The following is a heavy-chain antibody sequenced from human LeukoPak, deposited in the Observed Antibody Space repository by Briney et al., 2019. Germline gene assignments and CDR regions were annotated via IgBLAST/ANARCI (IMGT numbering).Heavy chain of an antibody. D-gene: IGHD5-24*01. CDR1: GYTFTSYD. V-gene: IGHV1-8*01. CDR2: MNPNSGNT. CDR3: ARPRGYNQEFDY. Sequence: ASLKLSCTASGYTFTSYDINWDRQATGQGNERKGRMNPNSGNTAYSQKFQSRVTMTRNTAISIAYMELSSLRSEDTAVYYCARPRGYNQEFDYWGQGTLVTVSS. J-gene: IGHJ4*02.